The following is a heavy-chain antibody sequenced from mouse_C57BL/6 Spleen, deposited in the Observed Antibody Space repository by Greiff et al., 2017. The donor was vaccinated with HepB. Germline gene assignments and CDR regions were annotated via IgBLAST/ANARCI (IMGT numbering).Heavy chain of an antibody. J-gene: IGHJ4*01. CDR2: ISSGSSTI. Sequence: EVNVVESGGGLVKPGGSLKLSCAASGFTFSDYGMHWVRQAPEKGLEWVAYISSGSSTIYYADTVKGRFTISRDNAKNTLFLQMTSRRSEDTAMYYCARTVPGAMDYWGQGTSVTVSS. CDR3: ARTVPGAMDY. CDR1: GFTFSDYG. V-gene: IGHV5-17*01. D-gene: IGHD1-1*01.